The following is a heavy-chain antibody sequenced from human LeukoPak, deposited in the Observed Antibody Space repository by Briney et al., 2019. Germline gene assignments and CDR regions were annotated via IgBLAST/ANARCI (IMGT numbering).Heavy chain of an antibody. CDR1: GYSFTTIT. V-gene: IGHV7-4-1*02. CDR2: TNTNTTNP. J-gene: IGHJ4*02. Sequence: ASVTVSCRASGYSFTTITMNGVRQAPGRGLEWMVLTNTNTTNPPYAQGFTERFAFPLAPSVSTAFPQISSLKAEDTAIYYCARGYATTGFFSNWGQGTLVTVSS. CDR3: ARGYATTGFFSN. D-gene: IGHD1-26*01.